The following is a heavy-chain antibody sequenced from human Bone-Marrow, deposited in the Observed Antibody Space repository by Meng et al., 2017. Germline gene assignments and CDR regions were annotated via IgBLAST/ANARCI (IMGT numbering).Heavy chain of an antibody. V-gene: IGHV1-2*06. CDR1: GYTFAAYW. J-gene: IGHJ4*02. D-gene: IGHD6-13*01. Sequence: QVELVKSGPEVKRPGPSGRLSCKPSGYTFAAYWIHWLRQAPGQGLEWMGRIDPNNDLTQYAQNFQGRVNMTSDTSISTVYMELNGLRSDDTAVYYCARDEDISAAGKLFGDYWGQGTLVTVSS. CDR2: IDPNNDLT. CDR3: ARDEDISAAGKLFGDY.